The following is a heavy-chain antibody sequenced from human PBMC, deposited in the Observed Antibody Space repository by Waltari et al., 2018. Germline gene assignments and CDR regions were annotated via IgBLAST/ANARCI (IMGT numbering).Heavy chain of an antibody. CDR3: ARDRGGYGEVDI. CDR1: GGSISSGGHY. D-gene: IGHD5-12*01. Sequence: QVQLQASGPGLVKPSETLSLTCTVSGGSISSGGHYCSWIRQHPGKGLEWIEYSYYSGSTYYNPSLKSLVTISVDTSQNQFSLKVTSVTAADTAVYYCARDRGGYGEVDIWGQGTMVTVSS. CDR2: SYYSGST. J-gene: IGHJ3*02. V-gene: IGHV4-31*01.